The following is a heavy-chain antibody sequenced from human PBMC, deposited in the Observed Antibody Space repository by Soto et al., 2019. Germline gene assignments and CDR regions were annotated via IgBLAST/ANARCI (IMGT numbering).Heavy chain of an antibody. D-gene: IGHD2-21*02. CDR1: GGSISSSNYY. CDR3: ARDCGGDCYSGNWFDP. V-gene: IGHV4-39*07. J-gene: IGHJ5*02. CDR2: IYYTGST. Sequence: SETLSLTCTVSGGSISSSNYYWGWIRQPPGKGLEWIGSIYYTGSTYYNPSLKSRVTISVDTSKNQFSLKLSSVTAADTAVYYCARDCGGDCYSGNWFDPWGQGTLVTVSS.